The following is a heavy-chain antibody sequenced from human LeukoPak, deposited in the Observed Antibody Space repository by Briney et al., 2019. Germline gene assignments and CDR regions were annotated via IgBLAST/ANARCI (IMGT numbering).Heavy chain of an antibody. CDR2: ISGNGGDT. CDR1: GFTFSTYA. V-gene: IGHV3-23*01. J-gene: IGHJ4*02. Sequence: PWGSLRLSCAASGFTFSTYAMTWVRQAPGKGLEWVSAISGNGGDTYYADSVKGRFTISRDNSQNTLYLQMNSLRAEDTAVYYCAKVLRGTFGTKVDYWGQGTLVTVYS. D-gene: IGHD3-10*01. CDR3: AKVLRGTFGTKVDY.